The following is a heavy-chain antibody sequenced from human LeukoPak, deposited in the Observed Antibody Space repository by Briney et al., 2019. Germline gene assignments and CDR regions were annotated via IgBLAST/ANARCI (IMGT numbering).Heavy chain of an antibody. CDR2: ISWNSGSI. CDR1: GFTFDDYA. V-gene: IGHV3-9*01. D-gene: IGHD3-10*01. Sequence: GGSLRLSCAASGFTFDDYAMHWVRQAPGKGLEWVSGISWNSGSIGYADSVKGRFTISRDNAKNSLYLQMNSLRAEDTAVYYCASGGPPEAYWGQGTLVTVSS. J-gene: IGHJ4*02. CDR3: ASGGPPEAY.